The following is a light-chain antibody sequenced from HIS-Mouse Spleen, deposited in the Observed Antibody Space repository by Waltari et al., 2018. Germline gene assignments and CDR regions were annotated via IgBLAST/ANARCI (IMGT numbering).Light chain of an antibody. Sequence: EIVMTQSAATLPVSSGERATLSCRASQSVSSILAWYQMKPGQAPRLLIYGASTRATGIPARFSGSGSGTEFTLTISSMQSEDFAVYYCQQYNNWPPTFGQGTKVEIK. CDR2: GAS. CDR3: QQYNNWPPT. J-gene: IGKJ1*01. V-gene: IGKV3-15*01. CDR1: QSVSSI.